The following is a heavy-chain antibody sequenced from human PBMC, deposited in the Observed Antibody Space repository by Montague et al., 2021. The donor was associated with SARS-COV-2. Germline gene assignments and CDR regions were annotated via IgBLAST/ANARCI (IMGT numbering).Heavy chain of an antibody. CDR2: IYCSGST. CDR1: GGSISSYY. V-gene: IGHV4-59*01. Sequence: SETLSLTCTVSGGSISSYYWSWIRQPPGKGLEWIGYIYCSGSTXXXPSXXXRVTISVDTSKNQFSLKLSSVTAADTAVYYCARGPDHYDFWSGYYRPWFDPWGQGTLVTVSS. CDR3: ARGPDHYDFWSGYYRPWFDP. D-gene: IGHD3-3*01. J-gene: IGHJ5*02.